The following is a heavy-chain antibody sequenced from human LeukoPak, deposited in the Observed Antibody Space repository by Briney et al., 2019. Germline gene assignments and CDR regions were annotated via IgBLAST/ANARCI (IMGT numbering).Heavy chain of an antibody. V-gene: IGHV3-30-3*01. D-gene: IGHD2-15*01. Sequence: GGSLRLSCAASGFTFSSYAMHWVRQAPGKGLEWVAVISYDGSNKYYADSVKGRFTISRDNSKDTLYLQMNSLRAEDTAVYYCAKVVAATTVGYWGQGTLVTVSS. CDR1: GFTFSSYA. CDR2: ISYDGSNK. CDR3: AKVVAATTVGY. J-gene: IGHJ4*02.